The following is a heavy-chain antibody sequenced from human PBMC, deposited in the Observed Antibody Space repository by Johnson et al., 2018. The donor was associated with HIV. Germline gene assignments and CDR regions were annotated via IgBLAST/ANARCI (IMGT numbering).Heavy chain of an antibody. D-gene: IGHD7-27*01. CDR2: ISGGGGST. J-gene: IGHJ3*02. CDR1: RFTVSSNE. Sequence: VQLVESRGVLVQPGGSLRLSCAAPRFTVSSNEMSWVRQGPERGLEWVSCISGGGGSTYYADSVKGRFTISRDNSKNTLYLQMNSLRAEDTAVYYCAPLGDAFDIWGQGTMVTVSS. CDR3: APLGDAFDI. V-gene: IGHV3-23*04.